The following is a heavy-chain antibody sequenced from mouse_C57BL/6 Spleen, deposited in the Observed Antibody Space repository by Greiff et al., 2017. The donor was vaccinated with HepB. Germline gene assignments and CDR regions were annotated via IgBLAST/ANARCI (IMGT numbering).Heavy chain of an antibody. CDR3: ASRSYDYDWYFDV. CDR2: IHPNSGST. D-gene: IGHD2-4*01. Sequence: VQWVESGAELVKPGASVKLSCKASGYTFTSYWMHWVKQRPGQGLEWIGMIHPNSGSTNYNEKFKSKATLTVDKSSSTAYMQLSSLTSEDSAVYYCASRSYDYDWYFDVWGTGTTVTVSS. V-gene: IGHV1-64*01. J-gene: IGHJ1*03. CDR1: GYTFTSYW.